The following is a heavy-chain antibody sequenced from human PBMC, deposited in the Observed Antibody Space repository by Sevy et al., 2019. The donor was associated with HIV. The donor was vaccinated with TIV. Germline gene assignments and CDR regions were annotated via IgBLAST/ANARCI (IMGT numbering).Heavy chain of an antibody. Sequence: GGSLRLSCAASGFTFSNARMSWVRQAPGKGLEWVGRIKSKTDGGTTDYAAPVKDRFTISRDDSKNTLYLQMNSLKTEDTAVYYCTTVAVTATLFDYWGQGTLVTVSS. J-gene: IGHJ4*02. CDR1: GFTFSNAR. CDR2: IKSKTDGGTT. V-gene: IGHV3-15*01. D-gene: IGHD2-21*02. CDR3: TTVAVTATLFDY.